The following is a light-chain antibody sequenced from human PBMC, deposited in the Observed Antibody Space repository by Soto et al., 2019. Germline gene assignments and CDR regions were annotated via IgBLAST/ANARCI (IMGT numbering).Light chain of an antibody. V-gene: IGKV4-1*01. CDR2: WAS. CDR1: QNLLFSSNNKNS. Sequence: DVVMIQSPETLAVSLGERAAINCKSSQNLLFSSNNKNSLAWYQQKPGQPPKLLIYWASTRESGAPDRFSGSGSGTDFTLPISSLQAEDVAVYYCHQYHTTPNTFGQGTKLEIK. J-gene: IGKJ2*01. CDR3: HQYHTTPNT.